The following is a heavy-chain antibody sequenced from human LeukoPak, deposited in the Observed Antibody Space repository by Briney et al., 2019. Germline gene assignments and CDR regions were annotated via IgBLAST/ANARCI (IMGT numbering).Heavy chain of an antibody. CDR1: GFTFSSYA. CDR2: ISSSSTNI. V-gene: IGHV3-48*01. D-gene: IGHD4-17*01. J-gene: IGHJ3*02. CDR3: VRNDGDNAFDI. Sequence: GGSLRLSCAVSGFTFSSYAMSWVRQAPGRGLEWVSYISSSSTNIYYKDSVKGRFTISRDNAKNSLYLHMTSLRAEDTAVYYCVRNDGDNAFDIWGRGTMVIVSS.